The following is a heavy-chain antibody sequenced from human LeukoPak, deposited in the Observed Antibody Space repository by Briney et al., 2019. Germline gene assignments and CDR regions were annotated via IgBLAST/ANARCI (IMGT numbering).Heavy chain of an antibody. CDR1: GFTVSSNH. D-gene: IGHD3-22*01. V-gene: IGHV3-66*01. J-gene: IGHJ5*02. Sequence: GGSLRLSCAASGFTVSSNHMSWVRQAPGKGLEWVSVIYSGGSTYYADSVKGRFTISRDNSKNTLYLQMNSLRAEDTAVYYCARDLAYYYDSSGTWGQGTLVTVSS. CDR3: ARDLAYYYDSSGT. CDR2: IYSGGST.